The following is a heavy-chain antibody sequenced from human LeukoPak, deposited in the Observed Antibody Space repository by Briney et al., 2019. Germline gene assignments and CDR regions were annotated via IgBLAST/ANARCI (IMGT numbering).Heavy chain of an antibody. V-gene: IGHV3-20*04. CDR2: INWNGGST. D-gene: IGHD1-26*01. CDR1: GFTFDDYG. J-gene: IGHJ3*02. Sequence: GGSLRLSCAASGFTFDDYGMSWVRQAPGKGLEWVSGINWNGGSTGYADSVKGRFTISRDNAKNCLYLQMNSLRAEDTALYYCAREPVVGATADAFDIWGQGTMVTVSS. CDR3: AREPVVGATADAFDI.